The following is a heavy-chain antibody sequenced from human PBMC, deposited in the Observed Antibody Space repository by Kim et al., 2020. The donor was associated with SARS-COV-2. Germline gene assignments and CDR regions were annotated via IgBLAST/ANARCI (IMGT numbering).Heavy chain of an antibody. V-gene: IGHV4-34*01. CDR2: INHSGST. D-gene: IGHD3-10*01. CDR1: GGSFSGYY. CDR3: ARGLWFGYNWFDP. Sequence: SETLSLTCAVYGGSFSGYYWSWIRQPPGKGLEWIGEINHSGSTNYNPSLKSRVTISVDTSKNQFSLKLSSVTAADTAVYYCARGLWFGYNWFDPWGQGTLVTVSS. J-gene: IGHJ5*02.